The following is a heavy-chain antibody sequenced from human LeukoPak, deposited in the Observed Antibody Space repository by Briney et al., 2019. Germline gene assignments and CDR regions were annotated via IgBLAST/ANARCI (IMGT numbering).Heavy chain of an antibody. CDR3: AKLSEYDSSGYYYGGWFDP. J-gene: IGHJ5*02. Sequence: SETLSLTCTVSGGSVSSGSYYWSWIRQPPGKGLEWIGYIYYSGSTNYNPSLKSRVTISVDTSKNQFSLKLSSVTAADTAVYYCAKLSEYDSSGYYYGGWFDPWGQGTLVTVSS. D-gene: IGHD3-22*01. V-gene: IGHV4-61*01. CDR2: IYYSGST. CDR1: GGSVSSGSYY.